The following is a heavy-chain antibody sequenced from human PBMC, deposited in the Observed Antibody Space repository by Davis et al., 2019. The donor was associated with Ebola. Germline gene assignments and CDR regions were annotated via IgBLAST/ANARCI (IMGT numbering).Heavy chain of an antibody. V-gene: IGHV4-59*08. CDR3: ARLRYDLHGMDV. D-gene: IGHD3-3*01. J-gene: IGHJ6*02. Sequence: SETLSLTCTVSGGSTSSSHWSWIRQPPGKGLEWIGYIYYSGSTNYNPSLKSRVTISVDTSKNQFSLKLSSVTAADTAVYYCARLRYDLHGMDVWGQGTTVTVSS. CDR2: IYYSGST. CDR1: GGSTSSSH.